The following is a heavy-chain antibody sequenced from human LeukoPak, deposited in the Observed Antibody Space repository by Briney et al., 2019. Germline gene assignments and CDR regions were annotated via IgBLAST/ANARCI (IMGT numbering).Heavy chain of an antibody. CDR3: ARSYVLNFFNP. Sequence: GGSLRLSCATSGFTFSAFHMHWVRQAPGGVPEWVAFIQNDGGNEYYGDSVKGRFTISRDNSKSTLYLQLNSLTTEDTAVYYCARSYVLNFFNPWGQGTLVTVSS. D-gene: IGHD3-10*02. V-gene: IGHV3-30*02. J-gene: IGHJ5*02. CDR2: IQNDGGNE. CDR1: GFTFSAFH.